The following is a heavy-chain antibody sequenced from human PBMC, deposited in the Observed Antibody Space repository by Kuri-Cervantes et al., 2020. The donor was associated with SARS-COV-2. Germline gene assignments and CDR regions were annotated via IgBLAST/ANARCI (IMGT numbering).Heavy chain of an antibody. CDR1: GFTFSSYA. V-gene: IGHV3-23*03. CDR3: AKDGDPDY. D-gene: IGHD2-21*01. Sequence: GESLKISCAASGFTFSSYAMSWVRQAPGKGLEWVSVIYRGGSSTYYADSVKGRFTISRDNSKNTLYLQMNSLRAEDTAVYYCAKDGDPDYWGQGTLVTVSS. CDR2: IYRGGSST. J-gene: IGHJ4*02.